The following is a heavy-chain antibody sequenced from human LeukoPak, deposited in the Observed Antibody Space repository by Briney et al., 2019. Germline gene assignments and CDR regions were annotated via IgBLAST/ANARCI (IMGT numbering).Heavy chain of an antibody. Sequence: GGSLRLSCAASGFTFSSYAMSWVRQAPGKGLEWVSAISGSGGSTYYADSVKGRFAISRDNSKNTLYLQMNSLRAEDTAVYYCAKATYYYDSSGYYYWGQGTLVTVSS. V-gene: IGHV3-23*01. D-gene: IGHD3-22*01. CDR1: GFTFSSYA. J-gene: IGHJ4*02. CDR3: AKATYYYDSSGYYY. CDR2: ISGSGGST.